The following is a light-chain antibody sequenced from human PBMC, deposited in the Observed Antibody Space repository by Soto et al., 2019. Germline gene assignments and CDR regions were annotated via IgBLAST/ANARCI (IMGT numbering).Light chain of an antibody. J-gene: IGKJ1*01. V-gene: IGKV3-11*01. CDR3: QQRGGSPPTWT. CDR2: DAS. CDR1: QSVSSY. Sequence: EIVLTQSPATLSLSPGERATLSCRASQSVSSYLAWYQQKPGQAPRLLIYDASNRATGIPARFSGSGSGTDFTLTISSLEPEDFAVYYCQQRGGSPPTWTFGQGTKVEIK.